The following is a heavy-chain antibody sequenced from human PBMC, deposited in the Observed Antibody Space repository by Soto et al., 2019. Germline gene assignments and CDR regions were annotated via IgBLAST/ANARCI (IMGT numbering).Heavy chain of an antibody. J-gene: IGHJ4*02. CDR3: SWWLSPY. Sequence: GGSLRLSCAASGFTFSYYYMSWIRQAPGKGLEWVSYISSSSSYTNYADSVKGRFTISRDNAKNSLYLQMDSLRDEDTAVYYCSWWLSPYWGQGTLVTVSS. CDR2: ISSSSSYT. CDR1: GFTFSYYY. V-gene: IGHV3-11*06. D-gene: IGHD2-8*02.